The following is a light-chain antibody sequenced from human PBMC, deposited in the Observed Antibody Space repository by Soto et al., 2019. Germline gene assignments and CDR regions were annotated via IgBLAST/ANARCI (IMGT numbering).Light chain of an antibody. Sequence: EIVMTQSPATLSVSPGEGVTLSCRASQTVPSRIAWYQQKPGQAPSLLIYAASTRAAGIPARFSGSGSGTDFTLTISSLQSEDFAVYYCQQYYDWPITFGQGTRLEIK. V-gene: IGKV3-15*01. CDR1: QTVPSR. CDR3: QQYYDWPIT. J-gene: IGKJ5*01. CDR2: AAS.